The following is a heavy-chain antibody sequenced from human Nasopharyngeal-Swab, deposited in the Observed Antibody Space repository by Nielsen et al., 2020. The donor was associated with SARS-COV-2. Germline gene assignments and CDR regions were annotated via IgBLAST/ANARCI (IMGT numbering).Heavy chain of an antibody. Sequence: WIRQPPGKGLEWIGSIYYSGSTYYNLSLKSRVTISVDTSKNQFSLKLSSVTAADTAVYYCANTQWLGRDYFDYWGQGTLVTVSS. D-gene: IGHD6-19*01. CDR3: ANTQWLGRDYFDY. V-gene: IGHV4-39*01. CDR2: IYYSGST. J-gene: IGHJ4*02.